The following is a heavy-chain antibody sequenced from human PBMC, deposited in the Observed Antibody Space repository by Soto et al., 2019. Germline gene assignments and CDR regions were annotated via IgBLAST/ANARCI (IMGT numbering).Heavy chain of an antibody. V-gene: IGHV4-38-2*01. Sequence: PSETLSLTCAVSGYSISSGYYWGWIRQPPGKGLEWIGSIYHSGSTYYNPSLKSRVTISVDTSKNQFSLKLSSVTAADTAVYYCARSTMVRGVIHWFDPWGQGTLVTVS. D-gene: IGHD3-10*01. CDR3: ARSTMVRGVIHWFDP. J-gene: IGHJ5*02. CDR1: GYSISSGYY. CDR2: IYHSGST.